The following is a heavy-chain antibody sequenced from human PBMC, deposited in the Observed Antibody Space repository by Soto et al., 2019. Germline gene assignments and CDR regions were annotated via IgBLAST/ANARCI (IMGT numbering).Heavy chain of an antibody. Sequence: PGGSLRLSCAASGYTFSNAWINWVRQAPGKGLEWVGRIKSKTDGGTTDFAAPVKGRFAISRDDSKDMVYLQMNSLKTEDTGIYYCPTDSYSTMIVALFDYWGHGTLVTVSS. CDR1: GYTFSNAW. V-gene: IGHV3-15*07. D-gene: IGHD3-22*01. CDR2: IKSKTDGGTT. J-gene: IGHJ4*01. CDR3: PTDSYSTMIVALFDY.